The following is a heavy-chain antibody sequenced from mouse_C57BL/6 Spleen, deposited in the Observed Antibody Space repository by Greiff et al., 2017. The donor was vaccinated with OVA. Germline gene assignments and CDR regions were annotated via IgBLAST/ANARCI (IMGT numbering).Heavy chain of an antibody. Sequence: VKLQQPGAELVRPGSSVKLSCKASGYTFTSYWMHWVKQRPIQGLEWIGNIDPSDSETHYNQKFKDKATLTVDKSSSTAYMQLSSLTSEDSAVYYCARESNYGPFDYWGQGTTLTVSS. J-gene: IGHJ2*01. CDR1: GYTFTSYW. CDR2: IDPSDSET. V-gene: IGHV1-52*01. D-gene: IGHD2-5*01. CDR3: ARESNYGPFDY.